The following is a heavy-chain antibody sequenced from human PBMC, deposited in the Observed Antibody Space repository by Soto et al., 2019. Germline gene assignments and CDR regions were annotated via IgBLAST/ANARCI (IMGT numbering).Heavy chain of an antibody. CDR3: ARDDYPSYYDSRGYHFDY. CDR2: ISSSSSTI. D-gene: IGHD3-22*01. Sequence: GGSLRLSCAASGFTFSSYSMNWVRQAPGKGLEWVSYISSSSSTIHYADSVKGRFTISRDNAKNSLYLQMNSLRAEDTAVYYCARDDYPSYYDSRGYHFDYWGQGTLVTVSS. V-gene: IGHV3-48*01. J-gene: IGHJ4*02. CDR1: GFTFSSYS.